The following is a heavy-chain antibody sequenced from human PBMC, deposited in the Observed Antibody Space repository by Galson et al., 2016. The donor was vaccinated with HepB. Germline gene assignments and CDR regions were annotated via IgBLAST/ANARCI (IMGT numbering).Heavy chain of an antibody. D-gene: IGHD3-22*01. CDR1: GFTLGHYA. Sequence: SLRLSCAASGFTLGHYAMHWVRQAPGKGLEWVAGISWDSGSIGYADSVKGRFTISRANAKNSLYLQMNSLRAGDSSLYYCAKDSGAFYYDTSGHRRNAFDIWGQGTMVTVSS. J-gene: IGHJ3*02. CDR3: AKDSGAFYYDTSGHRRNAFDI. V-gene: IGHV3-9*01. CDR2: ISWDSGSI.